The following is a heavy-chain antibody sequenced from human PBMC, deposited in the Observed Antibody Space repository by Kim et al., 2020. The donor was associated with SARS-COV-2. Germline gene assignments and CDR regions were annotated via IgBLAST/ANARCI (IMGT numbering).Heavy chain of an antibody. CDR1: GFTFSSYD. CDR2: IGTAGDT. J-gene: IGHJ4*02. D-gene: IGHD3-22*01. Sequence: GGSLRLSCAASGFTFSSYDMNWVRQRTGKGLEWVSTIGTAGDTFYPDSVKGRFTISRENAKNSLYLQMSSLRAEDTAVYYCARGRGDANNGYYAHWCQG. CDR3: ARGRGDANNGYYAH. V-gene: IGHV3-13*01.